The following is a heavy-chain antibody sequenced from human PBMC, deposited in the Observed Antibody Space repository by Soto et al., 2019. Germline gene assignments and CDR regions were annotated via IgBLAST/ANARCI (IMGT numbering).Heavy chain of an antibody. CDR2: IYYIGST. D-gene: IGHD2-21*02. CDR3: ARGSYCGGDCYTIMFDP. V-gene: IGHV4-59*01. J-gene: IGHJ5*02. CDR1: GGSISSYY. Sequence: SETLSLTCTVSGGSISSYYWSWIRQPPGKGLEWIGYIYYIGSTNYNPSLKSRVTISVDTSKNQFSLKLSSVTAADTAVYYCARGSYCGGDCYTIMFDPWGQGTLVTVSS.